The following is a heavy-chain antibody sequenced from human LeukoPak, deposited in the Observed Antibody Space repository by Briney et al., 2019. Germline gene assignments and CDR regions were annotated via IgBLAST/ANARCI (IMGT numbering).Heavy chain of an antibody. Sequence: AETLSLTCTVSGYSISSGYYWGWIRQPPGEGLEWIGSIYHSENTYYNPSLKSRVTISVDTSKNQFSLKLSSVTAADTAVYYCAGYHAYGVTTPPLGYWGQGILVTVSS. CDR1: GYSISSGYY. CDR3: AGYHAYGVTTPPLGY. CDR2: IYHSENT. D-gene: IGHD4-17*01. V-gene: IGHV4-38-2*02. J-gene: IGHJ4*02.